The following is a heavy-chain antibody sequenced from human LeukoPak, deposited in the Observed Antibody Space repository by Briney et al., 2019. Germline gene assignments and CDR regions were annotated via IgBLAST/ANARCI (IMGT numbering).Heavy chain of an antibody. CDR2: INPNSGGT. J-gene: IGHJ4*02. V-gene: IGHV1-2*02. CDR1: GYTFTSYY. CDR3: ARDEGGYNIDY. Sequence: ASVKVSCKASGYTFTSYYMHWVQQAPGQGLEWMGWINPNSGGTNYAQKFQGRVTMTRDTSISTAYMELSRLRSDDTAVYYCARDEGGYNIDYWGQGTLVTVSS. D-gene: IGHD5-24*01.